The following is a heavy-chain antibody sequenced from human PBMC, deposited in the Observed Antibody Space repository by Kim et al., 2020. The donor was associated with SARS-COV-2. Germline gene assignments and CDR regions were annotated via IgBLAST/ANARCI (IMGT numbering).Heavy chain of an antibody. D-gene: IGHD1-1*01. V-gene: IGHV3-23*01. J-gene: IGHJ4*02. CDR3: AKGRVGTSTQFDY. Sequence: AEDGKGRFTISKDKSKHTLYLQINSLGAEDTAVYYGAKGRVGTSTQFDYWGQGTLVTVSP.